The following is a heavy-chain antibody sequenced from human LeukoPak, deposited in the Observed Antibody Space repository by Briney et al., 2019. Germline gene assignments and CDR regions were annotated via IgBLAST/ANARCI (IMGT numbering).Heavy chain of an antibody. J-gene: IGHJ4*02. V-gene: IGHV3-30*04. CDR1: GFTFSSYA. CDR2: ISYDGSNK. Sequence: GGSLRLSCAASGFTFSSYAMHWVRQAPGKGLEWVAVISYDGSNKYYADSVKGRFTISRDNSKNTLYLQMNSLRAEDTAVYYCAKVYGDYAIDYWGQGTLVTVSS. D-gene: IGHD4-17*01. CDR3: AKVYGDYAIDY.